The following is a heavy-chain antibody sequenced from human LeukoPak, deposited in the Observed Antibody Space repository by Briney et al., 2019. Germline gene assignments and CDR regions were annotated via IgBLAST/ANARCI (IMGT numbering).Heavy chain of an antibody. CDR1: GGSISSSY. CDR3: ARLKYTGSYYPDY. D-gene: IGHD1-26*01. Sequence: PSETLSLTCTVSGGSISSSYWSWIRQPPRKGLEWIGYIYGSGSTNYNPSLKSRVTISVDTSKNLFSLKLSSVTAADTAVYYCARLKYTGSYYPDYWGQGILVTVSS. V-gene: IGHV4-59*08. J-gene: IGHJ4*02. CDR2: IYGSGST.